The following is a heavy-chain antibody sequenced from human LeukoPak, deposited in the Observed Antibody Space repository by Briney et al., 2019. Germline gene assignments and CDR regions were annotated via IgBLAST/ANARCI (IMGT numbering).Heavy chain of an antibody. CDR3: AVTAGIVVVPVAYVWGDAFDF. CDR1: SFTFSSYG. J-gene: IGHJ3*01. Sequence: GGSLRLSCAASSFTFSSYGMNWVRQAPGKGLEWVAFIRYDGSNKYYADSVKGRFTISRDNSKNTLYLQMNSLRAEDTAVYYCAVTAGIVVVPVAYVWGDAFDFWGQGRMVTVSS. CDR2: IRYDGSNK. D-gene: IGHD2-2*01. V-gene: IGHV3-30*02.